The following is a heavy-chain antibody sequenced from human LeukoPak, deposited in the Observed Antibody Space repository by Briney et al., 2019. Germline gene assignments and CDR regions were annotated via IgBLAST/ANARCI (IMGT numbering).Heavy chain of an antibody. CDR2: LSGFIDRK. Sequence: GGSLRLSCSASGFTFTQYTVLGVRGSPGKGGEGVASLSGFIDRKYYEASVRGRFTISRDNSHDTLSLQRSSLRAEDTAVYYCPKGHGDYTPAKYLPHWGQGALVTVSS. CDR1: GFTFTQYT. CDR3: PKGHGDYTPAKYLPH. J-gene: IGHJ1*01. D-gene: IGHD4-17*01. V-gene: IGHV3-23*01.